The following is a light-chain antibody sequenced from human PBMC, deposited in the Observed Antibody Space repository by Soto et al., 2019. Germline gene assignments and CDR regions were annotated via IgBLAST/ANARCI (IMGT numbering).Light chain of an antibody. CDR2: GAS. CDR3: KQYNNRSPWT. J-gene: IGKJ1*01. V-gene: IGKV3-15*01. Sequence: EIVMTQSPATLSVSPGERATLSCRASQSVSGNLAWYGQKPGQAPRLLIYGASTRATGIQARFSGSGSGTEFTLTDRSLQSEDFAGYYCKQYNNRSPWTFGQGNKVDIK. CDR1: QSVSGN.